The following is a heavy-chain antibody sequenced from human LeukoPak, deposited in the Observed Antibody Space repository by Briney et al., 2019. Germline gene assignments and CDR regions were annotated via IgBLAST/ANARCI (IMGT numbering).Heavy chain of an antibody. D-gene: IGHD6-13*01. CDR1: GFTFSNYN. J-gene: IGHJ4*02. CDR3: ARNTFLAAAGYFDY. V-gene: IGHV3-48*01. CDR2: ISSSSSTI. Sequence: GGSLRLSCAASGFTFSNYNMNWVRQAPGKGLEWISYISSSSSTIYYADSVKDRFTISRDNAKNSLYLQMNSLRAEDTAVYYCARNTFLAAAGYFDYWGQGTLVTVSS.